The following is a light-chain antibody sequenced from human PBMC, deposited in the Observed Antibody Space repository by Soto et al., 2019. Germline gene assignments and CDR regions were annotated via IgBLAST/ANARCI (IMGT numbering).Light chain of an antibody. CDR3: SLYTSENTYV. J-gene: IGLJ1*01. CDR1: STDFVSYNR. CDR2: EAS. V-gene: IGLV2-18*01. Sequence: HSALTQPPSMSGSPGQSVTISCTGTSTDFVSYNRVSWYQQPPGTAPKLIIYEASNRPSGVPDRFSGSKSGNTASLTISGLQAADEADYYCSLYTSENTYVFGTGTKV.